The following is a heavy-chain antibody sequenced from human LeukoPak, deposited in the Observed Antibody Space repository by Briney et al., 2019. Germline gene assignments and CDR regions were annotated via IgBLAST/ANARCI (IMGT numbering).Heavy chain of an antibody. Sequence: GGSLRLSCADSGFTFSSYAMSWVRQAPGKGLEWVSAISGSGGSTYYADSVKGRFTISRDNSKNTLYLQMNSLRAEDTAVYYCAKDQIDYDSSFDYWGQGTLVTVSS. CDR2: ISGSGGST. CDR3: AKDQIDYDSSFDY. J-gene: IGHJ4*02. V-gene: IGHV3-23*01. D-gene: IGHD3-22*01. CDR1: GFTFSSYA.